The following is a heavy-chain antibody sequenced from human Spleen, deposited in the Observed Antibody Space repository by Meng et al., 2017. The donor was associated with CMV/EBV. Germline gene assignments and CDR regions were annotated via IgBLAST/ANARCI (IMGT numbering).Heavy chain of an antibody. V-gene: IGHV3-7*01. CDR1: GFTFSNYW. Sequence: GESLKISCITSGFTFSNYWMNWVRQAPGKGLEWVAHINEDGSAKNYVDSVRGRFSISRDNAKNSLYLQMNSLRAEDTAVYYCARANYDFWSGYSLGYYFDYWGQGTLVTVSS. CDR2: INEDGSAK. D-gene: IGHD3-3*01. J-gene: IGHJ4*02. CDR3: ARANYDFWSGYSLGYYFDY.